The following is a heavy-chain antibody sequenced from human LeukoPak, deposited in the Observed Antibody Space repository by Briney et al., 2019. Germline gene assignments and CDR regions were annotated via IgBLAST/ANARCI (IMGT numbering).Heavy chain of an antibody. V-gene: IGHV1-46*01. Sequence: GASVKVSCKASGYTFTSYYMHWVRQAPGQGLEWMGIINPSGGSTGYAQKFQGRVTMTRDMSTSTVYMELSSLRSEDTAVYYCARVDFWSGYYSIDFDYWGQGTLVTVSS. CDR3: ARVDFWSGYYSIDFDY. J-gene: IGHJ4*02. CDR1: GYTFTSYY. CDR2: INPSGGST. D-gene: IGHD3-3*01.